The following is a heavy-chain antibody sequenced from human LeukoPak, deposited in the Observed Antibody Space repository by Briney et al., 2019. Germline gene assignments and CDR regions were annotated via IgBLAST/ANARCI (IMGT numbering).Heavy chain of an antibody. Sequence: PSETLSLTCAVYGGSFSGYYRSWIRQPPGRGLEWVGYMYYNGSTNYNPSLKNRVNLSLDTSENQFSLRLGSMTAADTAVYYCARGSPDFYYAYAMDVWGQGTTVIVSS. J-gene: IGHJ6*02. CDR3: ARGSPDFYYAYAMDV. CDR1: GGSFSGYY. V-gene: IGHV4-59*01. CDR2: MYYNGST. D-gene: IGHD3-10*01.